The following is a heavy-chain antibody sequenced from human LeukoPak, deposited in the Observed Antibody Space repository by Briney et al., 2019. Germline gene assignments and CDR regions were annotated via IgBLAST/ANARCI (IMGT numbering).Heavy chain of an antibody. J-gene: IGHJ6*03. CDR2: ISGSGGTT. CDR1: GFTFSSFG. CDR3: AKGGIAVASTSYYYYMDV. Sequence: GETLRLSCAASGFTFSSFGMSWVRQAPGKGLEWVAAISGSGGTTHYADSVKGRFTISRDNSKNTLYLQMNSLRAEDTAVYYCAKGGIAVASTSYYYYMDVWGEGTTVTSSS. V-gene: IGHV3-23*01. D-gene: IGHD6-19*01.